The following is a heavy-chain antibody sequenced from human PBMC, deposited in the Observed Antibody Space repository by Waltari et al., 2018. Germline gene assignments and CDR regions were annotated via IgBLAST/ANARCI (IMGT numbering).Heavy chain of an antibody. D-gene: IGHD6-19*01. Sequence: EVQLVESGGGVVQHGGSLRLACAASGLSFSSYSRNWVRQAPGKGLEWVSYISSSSITIYYADSVKGLFTISRDNAKNSLYLQMNSLRAEDTAVYYCARDRGSGWFDAFDIWGQGTMVTVSS. CDR1: GLSFSSYS. CDR3: ARDRGSGWFDAFDI. J-gene: IGHJ3*02. V-gene: IGHV3-48*01. CDR2: ISSSSITI.